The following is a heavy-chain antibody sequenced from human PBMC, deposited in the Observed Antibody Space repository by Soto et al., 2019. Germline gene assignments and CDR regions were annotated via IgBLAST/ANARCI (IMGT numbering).Heavy chain of an antibody. CDR1: GGSISSYY. J-gene: IGHJ4*02. CDR2: IYYSGST. Sequence: PSETLSLTCTVSGGSISSYYWTWIRQPPGKGLEWIGSIYYSGSTNYNPSLKSRVTISVDTSKNQFSLKLSSVTAADTAVYYCARDSRPYCGGECYPDHWGQGTLVTV. D-gene: IGHD2-21*01. CDR3: ARDSRPYCGGECYPDH. V-gene: IGHV4-59*01.